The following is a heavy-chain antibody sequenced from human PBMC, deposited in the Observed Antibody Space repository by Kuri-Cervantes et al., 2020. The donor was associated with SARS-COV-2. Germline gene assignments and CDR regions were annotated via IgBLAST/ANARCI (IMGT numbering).Heavy chain of an antibody. J-gene: IGHJ6*02. D-gene: IGHD2-15*01. CDR2: ISGSGGST. CDR1: RFTFNTYA. V-gene: IGHV3-23*01. CDR3: ARGGYCSGGSCYSVYYYYYYGMDV. Sequence: GESLKISCTASRFTFNTYAMSWVRQAPGKGLEWVSAISGSGGSTYYADSVKGRFTISRDNAKDSLYLQMNSLRAEDTAVYYCARGGYCSGGSCYSVYYYYYYGMDVWGQGTTVTVSS.